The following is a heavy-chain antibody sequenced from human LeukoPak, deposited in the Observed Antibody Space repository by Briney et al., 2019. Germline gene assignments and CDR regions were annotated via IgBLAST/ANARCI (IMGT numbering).Heavy chain of an antibody. CDR1: GYTFTGYY. D-gene: IGHD1-1*01. CDR3: ASLDYVWNDVDYFDY. J-gene: IGHJ4*02. Sequence: ASVKVSCKASGYTFTGYYMHWVRQAPGQGLEWMGWINPNSGGTNYAQKFQGRVTMTRDTSISTAYMELSRLRSDDTAVYYCASLDYVWNDVDYFDYWGQGTLVTVSS. CDR2: INPNSGGT. V-gene: IGHV1-2*02.